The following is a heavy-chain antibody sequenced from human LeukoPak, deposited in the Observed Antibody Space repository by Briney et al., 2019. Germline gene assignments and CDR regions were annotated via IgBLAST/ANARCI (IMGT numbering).Heavy chain of an antibody. CDR2: INPNSGGT. CDR1: GYTFTGYY. V-gene: IGHV1-2*02. J-gene: IGHJ4*02. D-gene: IGHD3-9*01. Sequence: ASVKVSCKASGYTFTGYYIHWVRQAPGQGLEWMGWINPNSGGTNYAQKFQGRVTVTRDTSISTAYMELSRLRSDDTAVYYCARGKRSGLLRYFDWLPEILDYWGQGTLVSVSS. CDR3: ARGKRSGLLRYFDWLPEILDY.